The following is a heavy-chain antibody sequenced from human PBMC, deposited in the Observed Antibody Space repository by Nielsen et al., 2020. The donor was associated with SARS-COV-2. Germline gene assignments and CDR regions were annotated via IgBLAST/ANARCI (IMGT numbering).Heavy chain of an antibody. CDR2: IIPIFGTA. Sequence: SVKVSCKASTYTWVRQAPGQGLEWMGGIIPIFGTANYAQKFQGRVTITADESTSTAYMELNSLRAEDTAVYYCAREGIVGATTGFDYWGQGTLVTVSS. CDR3: AREGIVGATTGFDY. D-gene: IGHD1-26*01. CDR1: TYT. J-gene: IGHJ4*02. V-gene: IGHV1-69*13.